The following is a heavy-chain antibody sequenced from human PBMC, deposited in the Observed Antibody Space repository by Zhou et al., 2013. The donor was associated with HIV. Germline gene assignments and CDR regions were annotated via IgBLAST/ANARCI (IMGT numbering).Heavy chain of an antibody. V-gene: IGHV1-69*04. CDR1: GGTFSSYA. J-gene: IGHJ4*02. Sequence: QVQLVQSGAEVKKPGSSVKVSCKASGGTFSSYAISWVRQAPGQGLEWMGRIIPILGITNYAQKFQDRVTITADRSTSTAYMELSSLRSEDTAVYYCARVGYCGGDCYSNWGQGTLVTVSS. CDR2: IIPILGIT. D-gene: IGHD2-21*01. CDR3: ARVGYCGGDCYSN.